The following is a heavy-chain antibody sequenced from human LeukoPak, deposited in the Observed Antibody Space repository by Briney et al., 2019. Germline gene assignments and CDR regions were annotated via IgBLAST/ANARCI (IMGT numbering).Heavy chain of an antibody. J-gene: IGHJ6*02. CDR3: ARVAGYCSSTSCYTKYSYYYYGMDV. D-gene: IGHD2-2*02. CDR2: INHSGST. V-gene: IGHV4-34*01. Sequence: SETLSLTCAVYGGSFSGYYWSWIRQPPGKGLEWIGEINHSGSTSYNPSLKSRVTISVDTSKNQFSLKLSSVTAADTAVYYCARVAGYCSSTSCYTKYSYYYYGMDVWGQGTTVTVSS. CDR1: GGSFSGYY.